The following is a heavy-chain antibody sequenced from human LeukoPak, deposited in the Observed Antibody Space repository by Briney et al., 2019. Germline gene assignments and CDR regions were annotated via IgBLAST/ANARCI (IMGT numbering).Heavy chain of an antibody. V-gene: IGHV3-30*18. CDR1: GFTFSSYG. D-gene: IGHD2-2*01. CDR2: ISYDGSNK. CDR3: AKDSTPLVVVPAATEYFQH. Sequence: GRSLRLSCAASGFTFSSYGMHWVRQAPGKGLEWVAVISYDGSNKYYADSVKGRFTISRDNSKNTLYLQMNSLRAEDTAVYYCAKDSTPLVVVPAATEYFQHWGEGTLVTVSS. J-gene: IGHJ1*01.